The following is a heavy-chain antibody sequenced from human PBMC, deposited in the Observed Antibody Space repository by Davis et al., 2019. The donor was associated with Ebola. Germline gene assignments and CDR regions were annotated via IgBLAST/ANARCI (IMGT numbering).Heavy chain of an antibody. V-gene: IGHV3-21*01. CDR3: AKDMGMVRGYYFDY. Sequence: GGSLRLSCAASGFTFSSYSMNWVRQAPGKGLEWVSSISSSSSYIYYADSVKGRFTISRDNAKNSLYLQMNSLRAEDTAVYYCAKDMGMVRGYYFDYWGQGTLVTVSS. D-gene: IGHD3-10*01. CDR1: GFTFSSYS. J-gene: IGHJ4*02. CDR2: ISSSSSYI.